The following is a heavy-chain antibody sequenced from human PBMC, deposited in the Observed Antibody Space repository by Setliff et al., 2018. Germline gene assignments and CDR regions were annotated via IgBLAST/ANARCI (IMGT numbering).Heavy chain of an antibody. J-gene: IGHJ4*02. V-gene: IGHV4-34*01. CDR3: ARDNTMVGATDY. Sequence: SETLSLTCAVYGGSFNVYFWSWIRQPPGKGLEWIGEISHSGSTNYNPSLKSRVTISVDTSKNQFSLRLRSVTAADTAVYFCARDNTMVGATDYWGLGTLVTVSS. CDR1: GGSFNVYF. D-gene: IGHD1-26*01. CDR2: ISHSGST.